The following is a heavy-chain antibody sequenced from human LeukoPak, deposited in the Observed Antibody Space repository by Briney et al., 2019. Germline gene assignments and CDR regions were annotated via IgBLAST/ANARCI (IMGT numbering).Heavy chain of an antibody. CDR2: IAYDGSRA. CDR3: TRYNNDHFDY. D-gene: IGHD1-14*01. J-gene: IGHJ4*02. CDR1: GFTFGGYG. Sequence: PGRSLRLSCAGSGFTFGGYGMHWFRQTPAKGLEWVAVIAYDGSRAFYADSVEGRFTISRDNSKNTMSVQMDDLRAEDTAVYYCTRYNNDHFDYWGQGTLVTVSS. V-gene: IGHV3-33*01.